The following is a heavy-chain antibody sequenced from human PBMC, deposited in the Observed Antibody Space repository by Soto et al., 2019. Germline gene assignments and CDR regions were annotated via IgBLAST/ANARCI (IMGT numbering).Heavy chain of an antibody. CDR1: GFTVSSNY. V-gene: IGHV3-66*01. Sequence: PGGSLRLSCGASGFTVSSNYMSWVRQAPGKGLEWVSVIYSGGTTYYADSVKGRFTISRDNSKNTLYLQMNSLRAEDTAVYYCARNGDSSDYRGWFDPWGQGT. D-gene: IGHD3-22*01. J-gene: IGHJ5*02. CDR3: ARNGDSSDYRGWFDP. CDR2: IYSGGTT.